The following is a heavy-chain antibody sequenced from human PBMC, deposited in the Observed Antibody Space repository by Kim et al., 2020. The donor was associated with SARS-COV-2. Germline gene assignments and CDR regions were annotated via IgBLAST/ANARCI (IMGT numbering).Heavy chain of an antibody. D-gene: IGHD3-3*01. CDR1: GFTFSSYG. CDR2: IWYDGSNK. Sequence: GGSLRLSCAASGFTFSSYGMHWVRQAPGKGLEWVAVIWYDGSNKYYADSVKGRFTISRDNSKNTLYLQMNSLRAEDTAVYYCARGGEYDFWRPYYYYGMDVWGQGTTVTVSS. V-gene: IGHV3-33*01. CDR3: ARGGEYDFWRPYYYYGMDV. J-gene: IGHJ6*02.